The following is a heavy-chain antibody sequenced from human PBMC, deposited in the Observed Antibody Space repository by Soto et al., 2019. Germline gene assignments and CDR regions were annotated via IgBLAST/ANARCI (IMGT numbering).Heavy chain of an antibody. CDR2: ISYDGSNK. J-gene: IGHJ6*02. CDR1: GFTFSSYA. Sequence: QVQLVESGGGVVQPGRSLRLSCAASGFTFSSYAMHWVRQAPGKGLEWVAVISYDGSNKYYADSVKGRFTISRDNSKNTLYLQMNSLRAEDTAVYYCALAGGNYYYGMDVWGQGTTVTVSS. CDR3: ALAGGNYYYGMDV. V-gene: IGHV3-30-3*01.